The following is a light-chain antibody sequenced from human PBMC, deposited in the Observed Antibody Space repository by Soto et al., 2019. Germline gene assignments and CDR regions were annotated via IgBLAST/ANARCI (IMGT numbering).Light chain of an antibody. CDR2: LTS. J-gene: IGKJ1*01. V-gene: IGKV3-11*01. CDR1: QAVNTR. Sequence: EIVLTQSPATLSSFPGDRVTLSCRASQAVNTRLAWYQHKPGQAPRLLIYLTSNRAAGIPARFSGSGSETDLTITISDVEPEDFEVYYCHQRQSWPRTFGQGTKVDIK. CDR3: HQRQSWPRT.